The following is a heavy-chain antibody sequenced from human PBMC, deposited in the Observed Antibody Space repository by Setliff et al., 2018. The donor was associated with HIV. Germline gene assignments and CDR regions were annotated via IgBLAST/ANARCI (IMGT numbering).Heavy chain of an antibody. CDR2: INTANGIT. CDR1: GYNFISYS. D-gene: IGHD3-16*02. Sequence: ASVKVSCKASGYNFISYSMHWVRQAPGQRLEWMGWINTANGITKYSQKFQCRVTITRDTSATTVYMELSSLRSEDTAVYYCARHRIVKAYYYCMDVWGKGTTVTVSS. V-gene: IGHV1-3*04. CDR3: ARHRIVKAYYYCMDV. J-gene: IGHJ6*03.